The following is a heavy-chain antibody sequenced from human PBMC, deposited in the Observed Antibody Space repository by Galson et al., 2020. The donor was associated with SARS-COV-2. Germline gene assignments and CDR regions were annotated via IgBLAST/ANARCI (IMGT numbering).Heavy chain of an antibody. D-gene: IGHD3-3*01. V-gene: IGHV4-31*03. CDR1: GGSISSGGYY. Sequence: SETLSLTCTVSGGSISSGGYYWSWIRQHPGKGLEWIGYIYYSGSTYYNPSLKSRVTISVDTSKNQFSLKLSSVTAADTAVYYCARDHYYYDFWSRYLADRSLNYYYYYYMDVWGKGTTVTVSS. CDR3: ARDHYYYDFWSRYLADRSLNYYYYYYMDV. CDR2: IYYSGST. J-gene: IGHJ6*03.